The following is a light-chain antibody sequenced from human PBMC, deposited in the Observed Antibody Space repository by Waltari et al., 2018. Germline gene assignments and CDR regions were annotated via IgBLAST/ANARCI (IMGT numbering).Light chain of an antibody. J-gene: IGKJ2*01. CDR2: AAS. CDR3: HQYCSAPPYT. Sequence: EIVLTQSPGTLSLSPGERATLSCRASQSVRSGYFAWYQQKPGQAPKLLIYAASSRAAGVPDRFSGSGSGTDFTLTVSRLEPEDFAVYYCHQYCSAPPYTFGQGTRLEIK. V-gene: IGKV3-20*01. CDR1: QSVRSGY.